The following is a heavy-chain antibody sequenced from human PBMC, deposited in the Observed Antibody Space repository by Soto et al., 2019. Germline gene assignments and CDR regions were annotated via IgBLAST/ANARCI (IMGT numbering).Heavy chain of an antibody. CDR3: ARTRWLTEPHYFDY. D-gene: IGHD6-19*01. Sequence: ASVKVSCKASGYTFTNFGFSWVLRAPGQGLEWMGWISAYNGKTNYAQKVQGRVTMTTDTSTSTAYMELWSLRSDDTAVYFCARTRWLTEPHYFDYWGQGTLVTVSS. V-gene: IGHV1-18*01. J-gene: IGHJ4*02. CDR2: ISAYNGKT. CDR1: GYTFTNFG.